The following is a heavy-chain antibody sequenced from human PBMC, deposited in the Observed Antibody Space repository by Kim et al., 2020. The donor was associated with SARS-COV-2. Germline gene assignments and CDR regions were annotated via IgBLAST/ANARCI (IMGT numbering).Heavy chain of an antibody. CDR3: ARGRAGVVPAPVLGLGPYYDYYAMDV. Sequence: SETLSLTCAVYGGSFSHYNWSWIRPPPGNGLEWIGEINHSGSTNVSPSVKSRITISVDPSKRQFSLRWKSMTATDTAVYYCARGRAGVVPAPVLGLGPYYDYYAMDVWGRGTPVAVSS. J-gene: IGHJ6*02. CDR1: GGSFSHYN. D-gene: IGHD2-2*02. CDR2: INHSGST. V-gene: IGHV4-34*01.